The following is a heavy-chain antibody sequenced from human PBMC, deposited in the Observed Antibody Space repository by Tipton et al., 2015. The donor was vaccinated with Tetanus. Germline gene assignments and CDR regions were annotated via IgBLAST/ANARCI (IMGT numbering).Heavy chain of an antibody. J-gene: IGHJ4*02. CDR1: GYNFTGYY. V-gene: IGHV1-2*04. CDR3: ARDYGGNPGGFDY. Sequence: QLVQSGAEVKKPGASVKVSCKASGYNFTGYYMHWVRQAPGQGLEWMGWINPNSGGTNYAQKFQGWVTMTRDTSISTAYMELSRLRSDDTAVYYCARDYGGNPGGFDYWGQGTLVTVSS. CDR2: INPNSGGT. D-gene: IGHD4-23*01.